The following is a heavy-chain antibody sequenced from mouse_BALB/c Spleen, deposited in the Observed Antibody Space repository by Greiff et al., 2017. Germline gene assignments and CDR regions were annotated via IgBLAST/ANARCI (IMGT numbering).Heavy chain of an antibody. CDR2: ISYSGST. D-gene: IGHD1-2*01. CDR1: GDSITSGY. CDR3: AREGRESLTTAFAY. J-gene: IGHJ3*01. Sequence: EVHLVESGPSLVKPSQTLSLTCSVTGDSITSGYWNWIRKFPGNKLEYMGYISYSGSTYYNPSLKSRISITRDTSKNQYYLQLNSVTTEDTATYYCAREGRESLTTAFAYWSQGTLVTVSA. V-gene: IGHV3-8*02.